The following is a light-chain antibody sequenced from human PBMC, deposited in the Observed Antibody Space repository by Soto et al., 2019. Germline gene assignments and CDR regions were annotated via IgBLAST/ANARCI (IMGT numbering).Light chain of an antibody. CDR1: QSVRSNF. V-gene: IGKV3-20*01. CDR3: QRYDSLRT. CDR2: GAS. J-gene: IGKJ1*01. Sequence: EIGRSQCPGNQYLYPGERATLSCRASQSVRSNFLAWYQQKPGQAPRLLIYGASDRATGIPDRFSGSGSGADFTLTITRLEAEDFPMYYCQRYDSLRTFGQGTKVDIK.